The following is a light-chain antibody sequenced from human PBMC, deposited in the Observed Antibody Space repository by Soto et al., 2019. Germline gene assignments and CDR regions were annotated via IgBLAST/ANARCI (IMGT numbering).Light chain of an antibody. CDR1: SSNIVSNT. V-gene: IGLV1-44*01. CDR2: SNN. J-gene: IGLJ1*01. Sequence: QSVLTQPPSASGTAGQRVTISCSGSSSNIVSNTVNWYQQLPGTAPKTLIYSNNQRPSGVPDRFSGSKSGTAGSLAISGLLSEDEDAYYCAAWDGRLKGYVFGTGTQLTVL. CDR3: AAWDGRLKGYV.